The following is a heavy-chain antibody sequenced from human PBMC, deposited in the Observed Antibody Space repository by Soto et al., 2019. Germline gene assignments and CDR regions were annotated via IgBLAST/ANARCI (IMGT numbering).Heavy chain of an antibody. D-gene: IGHD3-10*01. CDR2: ISSGNTYI. V-gene: IGHV3-21*01. CDR1: GFTFSSYS. Sequence: GGSLRLSCAASGFTFSSYSMNWVRQAPGKGLEWVSSISSGNTYIYYADSVKGRFTISRDNAKSSLYLQMNSLRAEDTAVYYCARDRSTLVRGVFDSWGQGT. J-gene: IGHJ4*02. CDR3: ARDRSTLVRGVFDS.